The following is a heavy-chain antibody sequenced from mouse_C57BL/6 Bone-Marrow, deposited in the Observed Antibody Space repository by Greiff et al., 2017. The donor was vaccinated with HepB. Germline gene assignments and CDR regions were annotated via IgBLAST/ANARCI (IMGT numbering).Heavy chain of an antibody. Sequence: DVKLVESGPGLVKPSQTVFLTCTVTGISITTGNYRWSWLRQFPGNKLEWIGYIYYSGTITYNPSLTSRTTITRDTPKNQFFLEMNSLTAEDTATYYCARRGNWALDAMDYWGQGTSVTVSS. D-gene: IGHD4-1*01. CDR2: IYYSGTI. V-gene: IGHV3-5*01. CDR1: GISITTGNYR. J-gene: IGHJ4*01. CDR3: ARRGNWALDAMDY.